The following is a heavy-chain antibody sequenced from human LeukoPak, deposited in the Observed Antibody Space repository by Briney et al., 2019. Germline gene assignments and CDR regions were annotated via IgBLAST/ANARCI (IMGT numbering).Heavy chain of an antibody. J-gene: IGHJ4*02. CDR1: AFTFSRDG. Sequence: GGSLRLSCAAAAFTFSRDGMHWVRQAPGKGLEWVAFTQYDGSNKYYADSVKGRFTISRDSSKNTLYLQMNSMRAEDTAVYYCAKDRPNIVVVPAATPLDYWGQGTLVTVSS. D-gene: IGHD2-2*01. CDR3: AKDRPNIVVVPAATPLDY. CDR2: TQYDGSNK. V-gene: IGHV3-30*02.